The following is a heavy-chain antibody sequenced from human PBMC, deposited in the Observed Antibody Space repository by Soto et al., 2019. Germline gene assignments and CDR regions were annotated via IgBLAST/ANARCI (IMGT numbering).Heavy chain of an antibody. V-gene: IGHV1-2*02. Sequence: ASVKVSCKASGYTFTGYYMHWVRQAPGQGLEWMGWINPGSGGTNYAQKFQGRVTMTRDTSISTAYMELSRLRSDGTAVYYCARGNYGSGNYYRKLDFWGQGTLVTVSS. J-gene: IGHJ4*02. CDR2: INPGSGGT. CDR1: GYTFTGYY. D-gene: IGHD3-10*01. CDR3: ARGNYGSGNYYRKLDF.